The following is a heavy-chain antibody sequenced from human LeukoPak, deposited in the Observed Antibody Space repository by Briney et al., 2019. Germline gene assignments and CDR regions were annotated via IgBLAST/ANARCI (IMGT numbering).Heavy chain of an antibody. J-gene: IGHJ4*02. CDR3: ARLHKLIAAAGTGPAGDIDY. V-gene: IGHV1-3*01. CDR2: INAGNGNT. CDR1: GYTFTSYA. Sequence: GASVKVSCKASGYTFTSYAMHWVRQAPGQRLEWMGWINAGNGNTKYSQKFQGRVTITRDTSASTAYMELSSLRSEDTAVYYCARLHKLIAAAGTGPAGDIDYWGQGTLVTVSS. D-gene: IGHD6-13*01.